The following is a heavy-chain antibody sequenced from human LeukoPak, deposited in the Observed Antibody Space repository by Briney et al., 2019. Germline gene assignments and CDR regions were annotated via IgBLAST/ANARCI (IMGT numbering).Heavy chain of an antibody. CDR2: INPNSGGT. J-gene: IGHJ3*02. D-gene: IGHD5-18*01. CDR1: GYTFTGYY. V-gene: IGHV1-2*02. Sequence: ASVKVSCKASGYTFTGYYMHWVRQAPGQGLEWMGWINPNSGGTNYAQNFQGRVTMTRDTSISTAYMELSRLRSDDTAVYYCARPRITIGYSYGRDAFDIWGQGTMVTVSS. CDR3: ARPRITIGYSYGRDAFDI.